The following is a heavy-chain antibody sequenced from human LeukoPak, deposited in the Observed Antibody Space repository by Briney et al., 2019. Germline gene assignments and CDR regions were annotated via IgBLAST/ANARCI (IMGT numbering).Heavy chain of an antibody. CDR3: AGRAARFFDY. Sequence: SETLSLTCTVSGDSLNSYYWTWIRQSPGEGLQWIGYVFYSGSSNYNASLRSRIAISVDTSKNQFSLKLTSVTAADTAVYYCAGRAARFFDYWGQGILVTVSS. CDR1: GDSLNSYY. CDR2: VFYSGSS. J-gene: IGHJ4*02. V-gene: IGHV4-59*01. D-gene: IGHD6-25*01.